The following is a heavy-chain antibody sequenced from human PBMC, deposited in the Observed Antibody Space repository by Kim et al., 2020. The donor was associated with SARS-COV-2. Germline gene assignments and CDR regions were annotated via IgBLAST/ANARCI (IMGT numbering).Heavy chain of an antibody. CDR3: ARDPYDILTGYYYGMDV. J-gene: IGHJ6*02. CDR1: GFTFSSYG. V-gene: IGHV3-33*01. CDR2: IWYDGSNK. D-gene: IGHD3-9*01. Sequence: GGSLRLSCAASGFTFSSYGMHWVRQAPGKGLEWVAVIWYDGSNKYYADSVKGRFTISRDNSKNTRYLQMNSLRAEDTAVYYCARDPYDILTGYYYGMDVWGQGTTVTVSS.